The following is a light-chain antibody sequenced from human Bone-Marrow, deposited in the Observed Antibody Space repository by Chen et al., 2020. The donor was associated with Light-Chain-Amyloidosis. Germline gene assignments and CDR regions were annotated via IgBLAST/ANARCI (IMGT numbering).Light chain of an antibody. J-gene: IGLJ3*02. V-gene: IGLV3-21*02. Sequence: SYVLPQPSSVSVAPGQTATIACGGNNLGSTSVHWYQQTPGQAPLLVVYDESDRPSGIPERLSGANSGNTTTLTISRVEAGDEADDYCQVWDRSSDRPVFGGGTKLTVL. CDR2: DES. CDR3: QVWDRSSDRPV. CDR1: NLGSTS.